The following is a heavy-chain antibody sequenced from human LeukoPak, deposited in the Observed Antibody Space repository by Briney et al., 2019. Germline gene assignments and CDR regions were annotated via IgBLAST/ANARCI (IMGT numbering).Heavy chain of an antibody. V-gene: IGHV3-30*03. Sequence: PGGSLRLSCATSGFTFSNFGMHWVRQAPGKGLEWVAVISYDGTKKYYADSVKGRFTISRDNSKNTLYLQMNSLRAEDTAVYYCARWVVTAADIDYWGQGTLVTVSS. CDR2: ISYDGTKK. CDR3: ARWVVTAADIDY. J-gene: IGHJ4*02. D-gene: IGHD2-15*01. CDR1: GFTFSNFG.